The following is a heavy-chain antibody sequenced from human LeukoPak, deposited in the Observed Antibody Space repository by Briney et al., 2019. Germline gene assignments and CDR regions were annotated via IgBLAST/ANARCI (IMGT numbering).Heavy chain of an antibody. CDR1: GFTFDDYA. CDR3: AKDAYDSSGSDY. CDR2: ISWDGGST. V-gene: IGHV3-43D*03. Sequence: PGGSLRLSCAASGFTFDDYAMHWVRQAPGKGLEWVSLISWDGGSTYYADSVKGRFTISRDNSKNSLYLQMNSLRAEDTALYYCAKDAYDSSGSDYWGQGTLVTVSS. J-gene: IGHJ4*02. D-gene: IGHD3-22*01.